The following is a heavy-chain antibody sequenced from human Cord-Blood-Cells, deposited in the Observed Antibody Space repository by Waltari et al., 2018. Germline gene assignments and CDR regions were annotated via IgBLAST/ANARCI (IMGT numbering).Heavy chain of an antibody. D-gene: IGHD5-18*01. J-gene: IGHJ4*02. CDR2: IKHSGST. Sequence: QVQLQQWGAGLLQPPETLSPTCAVYGGSFSGYYCGWTRQPPGKGLEWIGEIKHSGSTNYNPSLKSRVTISVDTSKNQFSLKLSSVTAADTAVYYCARVRGYSYGDLDYWGQGTLVTVSS. CDR1: GGSFSGYY. V-gene: IGHV4-34*01. CDR3: ARVRGYSYGDLDY.